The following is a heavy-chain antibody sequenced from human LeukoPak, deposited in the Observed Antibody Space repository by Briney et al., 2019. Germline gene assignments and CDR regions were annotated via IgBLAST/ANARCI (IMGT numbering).Heavy chain of an antibody. CDR3: ARDSYYYGSGSYGY. CDR2: VRYTGST. CDR1: GASITGYY. V-gene: IGHV4-59*12. D-gene: IGHD3-10*01. Sequence: SETLSLTCTVSGASITGYYWTWIRQSPGKRPEWLAYVRYTGSTNYNPSLKSRVTMSVDTSKNQFSLKLSSVTAADTAVYYCARDSYYYGSGSYGYWGQGTLVTVSS. J-gene: IGHJ4*02.